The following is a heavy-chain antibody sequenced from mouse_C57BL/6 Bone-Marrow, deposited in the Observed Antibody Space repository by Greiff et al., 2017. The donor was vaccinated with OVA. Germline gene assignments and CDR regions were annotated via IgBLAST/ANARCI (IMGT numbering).Heavy chain of an antibody. J-gene: IGHJ4*01. V-gene: IGHV5-4*01. CDR3: ARDEPYSNYVRYAMDY. D-gene: IGHD2-5*01. Sequence: EVKLVESGGGLVKPGGSLKLSCAASGFTFSSYAMSWVRQTPEKRLEWVATISDGGSYTYYPDNVKGRFTIYRDNAKNNLYLQMSHLKSEDTAMYYCARDEPYSNYVRYAMDYWGQGTSVTVSS. CDR2: ISDGGSYT. CDR1: GFTFSSYA.